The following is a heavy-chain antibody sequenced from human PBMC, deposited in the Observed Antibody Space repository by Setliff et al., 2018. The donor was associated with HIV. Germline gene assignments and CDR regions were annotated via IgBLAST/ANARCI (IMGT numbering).Heavy chain of an antibody. Sequence: ASVKVSCKASGYTFSSYGISWVRQAPGQGLEWVGWISVFNGNTDYAEKFEGRVTMTTDTSTNTAYRELRSLRSDDTAVYYCARRGRHAAPGITYYLDYWGQGTLVTVSS. J-gene: IGHJ4*02. D-gene: IGHD6-13*01. CDR3: ARRGRHAAPGITYYLDY. CDR1: GYTFSSYG. V-gene: IGHV1-18*01. CDR2: ISVFNGNT.